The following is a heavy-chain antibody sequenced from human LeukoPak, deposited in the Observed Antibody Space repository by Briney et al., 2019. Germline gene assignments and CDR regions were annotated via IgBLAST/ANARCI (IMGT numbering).Heavy chain of an antibody. D-gene: IGHD3-3*01. V-gene: IGHV1-8*01. CDR3: ARGPQLRFLEWLPQTNWFDP. J-gene: IGHJ5*02. CDR1: GYTFTSYD. CDR2: MNPNSGNT. Sequence: ASVKVSCKASGYTFTSYDINWVRQATGQGLEWMGWMNPNSGNTGYAQKFQGRVTITRNTSISTAYMELSSLRSEDTAVYYCARGPQLRFLEWLPQTNWFDPWGQGTLVTVSS.